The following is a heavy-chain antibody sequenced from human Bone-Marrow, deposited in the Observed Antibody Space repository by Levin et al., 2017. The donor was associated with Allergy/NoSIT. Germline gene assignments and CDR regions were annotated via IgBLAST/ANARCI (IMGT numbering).Heavy chain of an antibody. J-gene: IGHJ5*02. CDR1: GFTFSDYY. CDR2: ISNSGSSR. CDR3: AGDVGLSGNWFDP. V-gene: IGHV3-11*01. Sequence: GESLKISCAASGFTFSDYYMTWIRQAPGKGLEWVSYISNSGSSRSYADSVKGRFTISRDNAKNSVYLQMNSLRAEDTALYYCAGDVGLSGNWFDPWGQGTLVTVSS. D-gene: IGHD1-26*01.